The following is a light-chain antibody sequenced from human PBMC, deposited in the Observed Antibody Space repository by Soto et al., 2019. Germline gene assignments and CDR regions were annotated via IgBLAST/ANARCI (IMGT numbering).Light chain of an antibody. CDR3: QQYYSYPA. J-gene: IGKJ1*01. CDR2: AAS. CDR1: QGISSY. Sequence: AIRMTQSPSSLSASTGDRVTITCRASQGISSYLAWYQQKPGKAPKLLIYAASTLQSGVPSRFSGSGSGTDFTLTMSCLQSQDFATYYCQQYYSYPAFGQGTKVEIK. V-gene: IGKV1-8*01.